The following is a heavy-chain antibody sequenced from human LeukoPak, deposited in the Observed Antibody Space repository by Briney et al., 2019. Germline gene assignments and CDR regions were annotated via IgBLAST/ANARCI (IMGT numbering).Heavy chain of an antibody. V-gene: IGHV1-69*13. D-gene: IGHD2-2*01. CDR1: GGTFSSYA. CDR2: IIPIFGTA. CDR3: ARDRGDIVVVRGAFDI. Sequence: SVKVSCKASGGTFSSYAISWVRQAPGQGLEWMGGIIPIFGTANYAQKFQGRVTITADESTSTAYMELSSLRSEDMAVYYCARDRGDIVVVRGAFDIWGQGTMVTVSS. J-gene: IGHJ3*02.